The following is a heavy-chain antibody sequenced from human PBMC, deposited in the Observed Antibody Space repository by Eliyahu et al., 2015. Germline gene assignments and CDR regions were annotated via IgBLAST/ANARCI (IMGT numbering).Heavy chain of an antibody. Sequence: QAQLVQSGGEVKKPGASVKVSCKASGYTFDTYGINWVRQAPWPRAWGVGGGSAHPGNTKYAQKIQDRVSMTTDTSTNTAYMELRSLTSDDTAVYYCARDPRVITFGGILRGLDVWGQGTTVTVSS. CDR2: GSAHPGNT. CDR3: ARDPRVITFGGILRGLDV. J-gene: IGHJ6*02. V-gene: IGHV1-18*04. CDR1: GYTFDTYG. D-gene: IGHD3-16*01.